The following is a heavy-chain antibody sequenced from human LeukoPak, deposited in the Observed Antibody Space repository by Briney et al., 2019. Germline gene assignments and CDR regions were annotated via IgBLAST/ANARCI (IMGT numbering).Heavy chain of an antibody. CDR2: IWYDGSNK. CDR3: AREYDFWSGYPLLYWFDP. Sequence: GGSLRLSCAAPGFTFSSYGMHWVRQAPGKGLEWVAVIWYDGSNKYYADSVKGRFTISRDNSKNTLYLQMNSLRAEDTAVYYCAREYDFWSGYPLLYWFDPWGQGTLVTVSS. J-gene: IGHJ5*02. CDR1: GFTFSSYG. D-gene: IGHD3-3*01. V-gene: IGHV3-33*01.